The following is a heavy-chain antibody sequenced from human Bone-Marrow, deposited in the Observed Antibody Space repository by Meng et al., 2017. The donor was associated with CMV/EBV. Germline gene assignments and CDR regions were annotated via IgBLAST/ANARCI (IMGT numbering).Heavy chain of an antibody. D-gene: IGHD1-26*01. J-gene: IGHJ6*02. CDR2: MNPNSGNT. V-gene: IGHV1-8*03. CDR1: GYTFTSYD. Sequence: ASVKVSCKASGYTFTSYDINWVRQATGQGLEWMGWMNPNSGNTGYAQKFQGRVTITRNTSISTAYMELSSLRSEDTAVYYCARGGWELLRWDYYYGMDVWGQGTTVTVSS. CDR3: ARGGWELLRWDYYYGMDV.